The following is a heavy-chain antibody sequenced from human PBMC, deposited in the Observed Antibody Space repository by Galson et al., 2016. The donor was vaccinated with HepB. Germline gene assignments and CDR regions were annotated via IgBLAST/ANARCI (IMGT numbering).Heavy chain of an antibody. Sequence: SVKVSCKASGYSFTSYAIHWVRQAPGQRLGWMGRINSGNGNTKYSQKFQDRFTITRDTAASTAYMELNSLRSEDTAVYYCSRVGGVTIFGVDPHPLDRFDYWGQGTLVTVSS. CDR3: SRVGGVTIFGVDPHPLDRFDY. CDR1: GYSFTSYA. V-gene: IGHV1-3*01. J-gene: IGHJ4*02. CDR2: INSGNGNT. D-gene: IGHD3-3*01.